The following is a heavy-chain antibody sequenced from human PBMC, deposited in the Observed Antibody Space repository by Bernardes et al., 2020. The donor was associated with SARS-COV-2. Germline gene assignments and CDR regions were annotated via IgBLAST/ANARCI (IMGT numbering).Heavy chain of an antibody. CDR2: IWYDGSNE. CDR3: AKAGVPLAHQVGYFQD. V-gene: IGHV3-33*06. CDR1: GFSFSSSG. D-gene: IGHD3-9*01. Sequence: GWSLSLSCAASGFSFSSSGMHWVRPAPGKVLGWVATIWYDGSNERYADSVKGRFTISRDTSKNTLYLQMSRLRAEETAVYYCAKAGVPLAHQVGYFQDWGKGTLVTVSS. J-gene: IGHJ1*01.